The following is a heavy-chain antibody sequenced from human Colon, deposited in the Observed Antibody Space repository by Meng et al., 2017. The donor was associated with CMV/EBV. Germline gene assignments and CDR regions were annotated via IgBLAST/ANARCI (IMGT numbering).Heavy chain of an antibody. Sequence: QVQLVQSGVEVKKPGTSVNLSCKASGYTFTGYWMHWVRQAPGQGLEWMGRIKPSTGDTNYAQNFQGKVTVTRDTSISTVDMEVNSLTSDDTAVDYCTREGFDYWGQGALVTVSS. CDR3: TREGFDY. J-gene: IGHJ4*02. V-gene: IGHV1-2*06. CDR2: IKPSTGDT. CDR1: GYTFTGYW.